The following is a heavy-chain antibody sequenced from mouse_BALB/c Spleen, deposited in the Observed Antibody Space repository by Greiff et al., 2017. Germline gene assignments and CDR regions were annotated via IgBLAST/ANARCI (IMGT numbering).Heavy chain of an antibody. V-gene: IGHV1S29*02. CDR2: IYPYNGGT. J-gene: IGHJ3*01. D-gene: IGHD2-4*01. CDR3: ARLGDYDWFAY. CDR1: GYTFTDYN. Sequence: VQLQQSGPELVKPGASVKISCKASGYTFTDYNMHWVKQSHGKSLEWIGYIYPYNGGTGYNQKFKSKATLTVDNSSSTAYMELRSLTSEDAAVYYCARLGDYDWFAYWGQGTLVTVSA.